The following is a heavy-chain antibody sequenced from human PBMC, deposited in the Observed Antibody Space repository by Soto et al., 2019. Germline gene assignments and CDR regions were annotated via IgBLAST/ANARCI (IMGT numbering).Heavy chain of an antibody. CDR2: INPSGDST. J-gene: IGHJ4*02. D-gene: IGHD3-10*01. CDR1: GYSFSSFY. V-gene: IGHV1-46*01. Sequence: QVQLVQSGAEVKKPGASVKVSCKASGYSFSSFYMHWVRQAPGQGLEWMGVINPSGDSTTYAQKFQRKVTMTKDTSTSTLDMELSSLTSEDTAVYFCARDWEFGFWGQGPLVTVSS. CDR3: ARDWEFGF.